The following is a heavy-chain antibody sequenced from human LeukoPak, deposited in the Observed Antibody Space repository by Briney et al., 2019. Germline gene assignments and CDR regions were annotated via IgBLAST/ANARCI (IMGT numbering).Heavy chain of an antibody. CDR1: GFTFSSYA. CDR3: ASDGETRFTYYSS. V-gene: IGHV3-30*03. D-gene: IGHD2/OR15-2a*01. Sequence: GGSLRLSCAASGFTFSSYAMHWVRQAPGKGLDWVAFISYEETNKYYADSVKGRFTISRDDPKNTLYLQMNSLSAEDTAVYYCASDGETRFTYYSSWGQGPLVTVSS. J-gene: IGHJ5*02. CDR2: ISYEETNK.